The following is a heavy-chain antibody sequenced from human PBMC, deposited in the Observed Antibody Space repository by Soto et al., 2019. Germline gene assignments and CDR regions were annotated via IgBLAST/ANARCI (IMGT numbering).Heavy chain of an antibody. CDR3: ASIAAGTVAPFDY. J-gene: IGHJ4*02. D-gene: IGHD6-13*01. CDR1: GLTFSSYS. Sequence: KPGGALRLSCAASGLTFSSYSINWVRQAPGKGLEWVSSISISSSYIYYADSVKGRFTISRDNAKNSLYLQMNSLRAEDTAVYYCASIAAGTVAPFDYWGQGTLVTVSS. CDR2: ISISSSYI. V-gene: IGHV3-21*01.